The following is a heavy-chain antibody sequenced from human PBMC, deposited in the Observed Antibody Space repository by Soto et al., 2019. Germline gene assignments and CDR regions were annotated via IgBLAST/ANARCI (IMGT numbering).Heavy chain of an antibody. Sequence: PSETLSLTCAVSSGSISSSNWWSWVRQPPGKGLEWIGEIYHSGSTNYNPSLKSRVTISVDTSKNQFSLKLSSVTAADTAVYYCARGTGIRFLVSYYYYMDVWGKGTTVTVSS. CDR2: IYHSGST. CDR3: ARGTGIRFLVSYYYYMDV. J-gene: IGHJ6*03. D-gene: IGHD3-3*01. CDR1: SGSISSSNW. V-gene: IGHV4-4*02.